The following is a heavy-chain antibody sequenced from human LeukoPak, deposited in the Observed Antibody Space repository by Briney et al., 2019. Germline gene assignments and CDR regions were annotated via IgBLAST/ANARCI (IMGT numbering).Heavy chain of an antibody. Sequence: PGGSLRLXCAASGFTFSSYWMHWVRHAPGKGLVWVSRINSDGSSTSYADSVKGRFAISRDNAKNTLYLQMNSLRVEDTAVYYCARAGNDYGDPYFDYWGQGTLVTVSS. CDR1: GFTFSSYW. V-gene: IGHV3-74*01. D-gene: IGHD4-17*01. CDR3: ARAGNDYGDPYFDY. CDR2: INSDGSST. J-gene: IGHJ4*02.